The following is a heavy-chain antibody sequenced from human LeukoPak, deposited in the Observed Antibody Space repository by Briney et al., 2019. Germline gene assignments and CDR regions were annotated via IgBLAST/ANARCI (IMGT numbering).Heavy chain of an antibody. J-gene: IGHJ4*02. CDR2: ISYDGSNK. D-gene: IGHD5-24*01. CDR1: GFTFSSYG. Sequence: EGSLRLSCAASGFTFSSYGMHWVRQAPGKGLEWVAVISYDGSNKYYADSVKGRFTISRDNSKNTLYLQMNSLRAEDTAVYYCAKDRGDGYNYFDYWGQGTLVTVSS. CDR3: AKDRGDGYNYFDY. V-gene: IGHV3-30*18.